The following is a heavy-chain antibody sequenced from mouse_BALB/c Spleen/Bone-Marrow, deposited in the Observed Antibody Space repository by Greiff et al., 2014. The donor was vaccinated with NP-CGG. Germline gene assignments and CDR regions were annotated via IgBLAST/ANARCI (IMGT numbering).Heavy chain of an antibody. Sequence: VQLVESGPGLAAPSQSLSITCTVSGFSLTNYGVHWVRQPPGKGLEWLGVIWADGSTNYNSALMSRLSISKDNSKSQVFFKMNSLQTDDTARYYCARITTATGAMDYWGQGTSVTVSS. D-gene: IGHD1-2*01. J-gene: IGHJ4*01. CDR1: GFSLTNYG. CDR3: ARITTATGAMDY. V-gene: IGHV2-9*02. CDR2: IWADGST.